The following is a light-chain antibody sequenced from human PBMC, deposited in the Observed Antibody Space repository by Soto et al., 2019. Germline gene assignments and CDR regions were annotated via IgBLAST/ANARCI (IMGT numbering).Light chain of an antibody. Sequence: AIQLTQSPSSLPASVGDRVTITCRASQDIRNDLGWYQQKPGKAPNLLIYAASTLQSGAPSRFSGSGSGTDFTLTISSLQPEDFATYYCLQDYNYPFSFGPGTKVDFK. V-gene: IGKV1-6*01. CDR3: LQDYNYPFS. CDR2: AAS. J-gene: IGKJ3*01. CDR1: QDIRND.